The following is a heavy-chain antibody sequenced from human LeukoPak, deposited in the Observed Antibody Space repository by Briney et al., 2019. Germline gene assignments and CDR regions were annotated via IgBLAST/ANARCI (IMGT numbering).Heavy chain of an antibody. V-gene: IGHV3-21*01. J-gene: IGHJ4*02. D-gene: IGHD2-15*01. CDR2: ISSSSSYI. CDR1: GFTFSSYE. Sequence: GGSLRLSCAASGFTFSSYEMNWVRQAPGKGLEWVSSISSSSSYIYYADSVKGRFTISRDNAKNSLYLQMNSLRAEDTAVYYCARDNWVVVAAADYWGQGTLVTVSS. CDR3: ARDNWVVVAAADY.